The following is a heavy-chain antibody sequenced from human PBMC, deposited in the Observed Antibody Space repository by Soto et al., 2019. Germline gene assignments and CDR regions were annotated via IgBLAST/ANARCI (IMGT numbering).Heavy chain of an antibody. J-gene: IGHJ6*03. Sequence: PSETLSLTCTVSGGSISSYYWSWIRQPPGKGLEWIGYIYYSGSTNYNPSLKSRVTISVDTSKNQFSLKLSSVTAADTAVYYCARLRYDFWSGLYYYYYYYMDVWGKGTTVTVSS. CDR2: IYYSGST. D-gene: IGHD3-3*01. CDR1: GGSISSYY. V-gene: IGHV4-59*08. CDR3: ARLRYDFWSGLYYYYYYYMDV.